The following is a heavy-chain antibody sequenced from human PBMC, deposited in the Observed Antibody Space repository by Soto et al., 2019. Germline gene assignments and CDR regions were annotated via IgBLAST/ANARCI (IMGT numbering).Heavy chain of an antibody. D-gene: IGHD6-6*01. CDR2: IYDSENT. J-gene: IGHJ4*02. CDR3: ARHEKGSSFDH. Sequence: SETLSLTCTVSGDSISGGAYWSWIRQHPGKGLEWIGFIYDSENTYYNPSLKSRLTISGDTSKNQFSLTLSSVTAADTAIYYCARHEKGSSFDHWGQGALVTVSS. V-gene: IGHV4-31*03. CDR1: GDSISGGAY.